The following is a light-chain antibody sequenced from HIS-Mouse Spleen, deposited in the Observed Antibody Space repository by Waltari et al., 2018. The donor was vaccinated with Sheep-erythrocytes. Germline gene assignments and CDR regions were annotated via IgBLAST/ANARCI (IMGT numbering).Light chain of an antibody. CDR3: QQYYSTLLT. J-gene: IGKJ4*01. Sequence: DIVMTQSPDSLAVSLGERAPIHCKSSQSVLYSSNNKNYLAWYQQKPVQPPKLLIYWASTRESGVPDRFSGSGSGTYFTLTISSLQAEDVAVYYCQQYYSTLLTFGGGTKVEIK. CDR1: QSVLYSSNNKNY. V-gene: IGKV4-1*01. CDR2: WAS.